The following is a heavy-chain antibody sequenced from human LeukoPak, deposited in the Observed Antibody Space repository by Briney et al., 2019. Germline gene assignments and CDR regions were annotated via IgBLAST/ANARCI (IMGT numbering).Heavy chain of an antibody. D-gene: IGHD2-2*01. J-gene: IGHJ4*02. CDR1: GYTFTGYY. CDR3: ARYCSSTSCYSDH. CDR2: INPISGGT. Sequence: ASVKVSCKASGYTFTGYYMHWVRQAPGQGLEYMGRINPISGGTVYAQKFQGRVTMTRDTSITTAYMELTRLRSDDTAVYYCARYCSSTSCYSDHWGQGTLVTVSS. V-gene: IGHV1-2*06.